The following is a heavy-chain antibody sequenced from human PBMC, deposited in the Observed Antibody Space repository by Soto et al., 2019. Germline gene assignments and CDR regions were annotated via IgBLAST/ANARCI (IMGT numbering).Heavy chain of an antibody. CDR1: GFTFSSYG. D-gene: IGHD3-3*01. V-gene: IGHV3-30*18. J-gene: IGHJ3*02. CDR3: AKDKRIFDFWSGPADAFDI. Sequence: GGSLRLSCAASGFTFSSYGMHWVRQAPGKGLEWVAVISYDGSNKYYADSVKGRFTISRDNSKNTLYLQMNSLRAEDTAVYYCAKDKRIFDFWSGPADAFDIWGPGTMVTVSS. CDR2: ISYDGSNK.